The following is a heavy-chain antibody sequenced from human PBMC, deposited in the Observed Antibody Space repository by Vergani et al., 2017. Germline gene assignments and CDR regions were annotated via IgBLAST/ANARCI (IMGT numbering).Heavy chain of an antibody. D-gene: IGHD6-13*01. CDR3: AKDYSSSWTTVDY. CDR1: GFTFDDYA. CDR2: ISGSGEST. Sequence: EVQLVESGGGLVQPGRSLRLSCAASGFTFDDYAMHWVRQAPGKGLEWVSGISGSGESTSYTESVKGRFSISRDNSKNTLYLQMNSLRADDTAVYYCAKDYSSSWTTVDYWGQGTLVTASS. V-gene: IGHV3-23*04. J-gene: IGHJ4*02.